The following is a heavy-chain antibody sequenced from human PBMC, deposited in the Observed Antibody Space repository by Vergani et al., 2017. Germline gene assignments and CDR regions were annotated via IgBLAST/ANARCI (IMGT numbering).Heavy chain of an antibody. D-gene: IGHD3-10*01. J-gene: IGHJ3*02. CDR3: ARERPHRGAFDI. CDR2: ISWNSGSI. CDR1: GFTFDDYA. Sequence: EVQLVESGGGLVQPGRSLRLSCAASGFTFDDYAMHWVRQAPGKGLEWVSGISWNSGSIGYADSVKGRFTISRDNAKNSLYLQMNSLRAEDTAVYYCARERPHRGAFDIWGQGTMVTVSS. V-gene: IGHV3-9*01.